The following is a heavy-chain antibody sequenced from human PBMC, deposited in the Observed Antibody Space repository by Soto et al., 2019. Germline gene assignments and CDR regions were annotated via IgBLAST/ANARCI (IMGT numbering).Heavy chain of an antibody. V-gene: IGHV3-33*01. Sequence: LRLSCAASGFTFSSYGMHWVRQAPGKGLEWVAVIWYDGGNKYYADSVKGPFTISRDNSKNTLYLQLNRLRAVDTAVYYCARDRKYDDSSGYLDYWGQGTLVTVSS. J-gene: IGHJ4*02. D-gene: IGHD3-22*01. CDR2: IWYDGGNK. CDR3: ARDRKYDDSSGYLDY. CDR1: GFTFSSYG.